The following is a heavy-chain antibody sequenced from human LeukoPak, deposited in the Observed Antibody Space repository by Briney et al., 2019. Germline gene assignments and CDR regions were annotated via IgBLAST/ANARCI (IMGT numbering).Heavy chain of an antibody. V-gene: IGHV1-18*01. CDR1: GYTFTSYG. J-gene: IGHJ6*02. CDR2: IHAYNGNT. D-gene: IGHD6-13*01. CDR3: ARDQQQLAPNYYYYYGMDV. Sequence: ASVKVSCKASGYTFTSYGISWVRQAPGQGLEWMGWIHAYNGNTNYAQKLQSRVTMTTDTSTSTAYMELRSLRSDDTAVYYCARDQQQLAPNYYYYYGMDVWGQGTTVTVSS.